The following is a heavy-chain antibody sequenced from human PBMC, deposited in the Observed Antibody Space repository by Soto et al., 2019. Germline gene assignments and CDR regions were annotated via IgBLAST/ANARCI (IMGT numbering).Heavy chain of an antibody. J-gene: IGHJ4*01. D-gene: IGHD4-17*01. CDR2: IYHSETT. Sequence: PSETLSLTCAVSGDSISSSYWWSWVRQPPGKGLEWIGEIYHSETTNYNPSLKSRVTLSMDKSKNQFSLMLTSVTAADTAVYFCARYDFGIFDYWGHGILETVSS. CDR3: ARYDFGIFDY. V-gene: IGHV4-4*02. CDR1: GDSISSSYW.